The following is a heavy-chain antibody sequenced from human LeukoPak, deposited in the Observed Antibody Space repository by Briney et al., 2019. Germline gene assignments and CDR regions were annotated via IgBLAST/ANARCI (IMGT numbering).Heavy chain of an antibody. CDR3: ARCTIFGLPYDP. Sequence: ASVKVSCKASGYTFTSYGISWVRQAPGQGLEWMGWISAYNGNTNYAQKLQGRVTMTTDTSTSTAYMELRSLRSDDTALYYCARCTIFGLPYDPWGQGTLVTVSS. V-gene: IGHV1-18*01. CDR1: GYTFTSYG. D-gene: IGHD3-3*01. CDR2: ISAYNGNT. J-gene: IGHJ5*02.